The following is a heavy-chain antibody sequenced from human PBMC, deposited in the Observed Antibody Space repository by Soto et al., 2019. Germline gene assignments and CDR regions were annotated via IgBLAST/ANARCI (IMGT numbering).Heavy chain of an antibody. CDR2: INHSGST. J-gene: IGHJ5*02. Sequence: PSETLSLTCAVYGGSFSGYYWSWIRQPPGKGLEWIGEINHSGSTNYNPSLKSRVTISVDTSKNQFSLKLSSVTAADTAVYYCARRSTMVRGVIINWFDPWGQGTLVTV. CDR3: ARRSTMVRGVIINWFDP. D-gene: IGHD3-10*01. CDR1: GGSFSGYY. V-gene: IGHV4-34*01.